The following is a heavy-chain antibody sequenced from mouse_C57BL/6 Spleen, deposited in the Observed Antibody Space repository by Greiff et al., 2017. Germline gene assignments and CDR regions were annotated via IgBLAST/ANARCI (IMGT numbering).Heavy chain of an antibody. V-gene: IGHV1-74*01. CDR1: GYTFTSYW. J-gene: IGHJ3*01. D-gene: IGHD1-1*01. CDR3: ATDYGSSPFAY. Sequence: QVQLKQPGAELVKPGASVKVSCKASGYTFTSYWMHWVKQRPGQGLEWIGRIHPSDSDTNYNQKFKGKATLTVDKSASTAYMQLSSLTSEDSAVYYCATDYGSSPFAYWGQGTLVTVSA. CDR2: IHPSDSDT.